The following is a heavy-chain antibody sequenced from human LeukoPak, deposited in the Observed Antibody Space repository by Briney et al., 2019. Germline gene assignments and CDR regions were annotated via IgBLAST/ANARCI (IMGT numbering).Heavy chain of an antibody. CDR1: GYSISSGYQ. CDR3: ARAKLGGDYYYLDV. CDR2: VYRSGGT. D-gene: IGHD7-27*01. Sequence: PSETLFLTCSVSGYSISSGYQWDWIRQPPGKGLEWIGTVYRSGGTYYKPSLESRVSISVDTSKNQSSLKLRSMTAADTAVYYCARAKLGGDYYYLDVWGKGTTVTVSS. J-gene: IGHJ6*03. V-gene: IGHV4-38-2*02.